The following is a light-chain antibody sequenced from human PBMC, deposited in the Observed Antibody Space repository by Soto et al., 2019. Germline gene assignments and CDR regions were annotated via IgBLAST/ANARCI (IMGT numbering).Light chain of an antibody. CDR3: QQTYNVPIT. Sequence: DIQMTQSPSSLSASVGDRVTISCRASQSISNYLNWFQQKPGKAPKLLIYAASSFQSGVPSRFSGRGSGTDFTLTISSLQPEDFATYYCQQTYNVPITFGGGTKVEIK. CDR1: QSISNY. CDR2: AAS. J-gene: IGKJ4*01. V-gene: IGKV1-39*01.